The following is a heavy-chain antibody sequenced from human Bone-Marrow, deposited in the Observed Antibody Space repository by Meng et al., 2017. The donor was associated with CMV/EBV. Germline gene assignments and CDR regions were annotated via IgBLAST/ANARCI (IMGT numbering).Heavy chain of an antibody. J-gene: IGHJ4*02. D-gene: IGHD7-27*01. CDR3: ARWALGIGDY. CDR2: INHSGST. CDR1: GGSFSGYY. V-gene: IGHV4-34*01. Sequence: SETLSLTCAVYGGSFSGYYWSWIRQPPGKGLEWIGEINHSGSTNYNPSLKSRVTISVDTSKNQFSLKLSSVTAADTAVYYCARWALGIGDYWGQGTLVTVYS.